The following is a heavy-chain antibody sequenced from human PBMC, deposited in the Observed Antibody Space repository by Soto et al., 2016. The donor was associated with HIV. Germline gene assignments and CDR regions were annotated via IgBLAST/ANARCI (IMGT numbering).Heavy chain of an antibody. Sequence: QVQLVESGGGVVQPGGSLRLSCAASGFGFNSYGMFWVRQTPGKGLEWVSFIRSDGSKKYYGDSVKGRFTISRDNSDNTVSLQMNSLRAEDTAVYYCAKSVRTDLVGTLVDNRVGWGQGTLVTVSS. CDR1: GFGFNSYG. D-gene: IGHD5-12*01. J-gene: IGHJ4*02. CDR3: AKSVRTDLVGTLVDNRVG. CDR2: IRSDGSKK. V-gene: IGHV3-30*02.